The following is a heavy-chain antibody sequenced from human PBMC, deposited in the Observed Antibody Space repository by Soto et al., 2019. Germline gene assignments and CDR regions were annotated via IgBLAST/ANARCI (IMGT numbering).Heavy chain of an antibody. D-gene: IGHD1-26*01. CDR2: INPSGGST. J-gene: IGHJ6*02. CDR3: ARADPTGIVGARDYDYGMDV. Sequence: ASVKVSCKASGYTFTSYYMHWVRQAPGQGLEWMGIINPSGGSTSYAQKFQGRVTMTRDTSTSTVYMELSRLRSEDTAVYYCARADPTGIVGARDYDYGMDVWGQGTTVTVSS. CDR1: GYTFTSYY. V-gene: IGHV1-46*01.